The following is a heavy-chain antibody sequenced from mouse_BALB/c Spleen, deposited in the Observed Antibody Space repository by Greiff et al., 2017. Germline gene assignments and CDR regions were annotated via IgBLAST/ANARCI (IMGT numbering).Heavy chain of an antibody. D-gene: IGHD2-4*01. CDR3: ARGAGGDYDDAMDY. V-gene: IGHV3-6*02. CDR1: GYSITSGYY. CDR2: ISYDGSN. J-gene: IGHJ4*01. Sequence: ESGPGLVKPSQSLSLTCSVTGYSITSGYYWNWIRQFPGNKLEWMGYISYDGSNNYNPSLKNRISITRDTSKNQFFLKLNSVTTEDTATYYGARGAGGDYDDAMDYWGQGTSVTVSS.